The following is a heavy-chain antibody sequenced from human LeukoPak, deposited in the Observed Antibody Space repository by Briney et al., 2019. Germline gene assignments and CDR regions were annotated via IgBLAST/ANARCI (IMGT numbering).Heavy chain of an antibody. V-gene: IGHV3-48*01. Sequence: PGGSLRLSCAASGFTFVSYNMNWVRQAPGKGLEWVSYISSSSSTIYYGDSVKGRFTISRDNAKNSLFLQMNSLRAEDTAVYYCARDIGGRGWFDPWGQGTLVTVSS. D-gene: IGHD3-10*01. J-gene: IGHJ5*02. CDR1: GFTFVSYN. CDR2: ISSSSSTI. CDR3: ARDIGGRGWFDP.